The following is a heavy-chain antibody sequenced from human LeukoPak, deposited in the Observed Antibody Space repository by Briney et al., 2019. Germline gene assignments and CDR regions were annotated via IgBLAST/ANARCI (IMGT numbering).Heavy chain of an antibody. J-gene: IGHJ5*02. D-gene: IGHD2-2*01. CDR3: ARRIGYYSSTSCYSNWFDP. V-gene: IGHV5-51*01. Sequence: GESLKTTCKGSGYSFTSYWIGWVRQMPGKGLEWMGIIYPGDSDTRYSPSFQGQVTISADKSISTAYLQWSSLKASYTAMYYCARRIGYYSSTSCYSNWFDPWGQGTLVTVSS. CDR1: GYSFTSYW. CDR2: IYPGDSDT.